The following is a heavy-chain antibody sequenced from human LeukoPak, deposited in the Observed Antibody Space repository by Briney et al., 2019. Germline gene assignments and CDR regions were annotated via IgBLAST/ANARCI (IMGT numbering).Heavy chain of an antibody. CDR3: AKDPRLDDYINY. CDR1: GFTFSSHG. CDR2: ITGSGANA. J-gene: IGHJ4*02. V-gene: IGHV3-23*01. Sequence: GGSLRLSCAASGFTFSSHGMNWVRQAPGKGLEWVSGITGSGANAYYADSVKGRFTISRDNSKNTLYLQMNSLRAEDTAVYYCAKDPRLDDYINYWGQGTLVTVSS.